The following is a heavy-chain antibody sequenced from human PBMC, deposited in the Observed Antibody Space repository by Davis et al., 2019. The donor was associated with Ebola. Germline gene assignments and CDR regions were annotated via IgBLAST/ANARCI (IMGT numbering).Heavy chain of an antibody. CDR2: INHRRRT. CDR1: GGSFSAYY. Sequence: PSETLSLTCAVYGGSFSAYYWALIRQPPGKGLEWIGEINHRRRTYLNPSPKSRVTLSIDTSRNQFSLKLTSVTAADTAVYYCASPHQIRGKDYFDRWGQGTLVTVSS. J-gene: IGHJ4*01. CDR3: ASPHQIRGKDYFDR. D-gene: IGHD2-2*01. V-gene: IGHV4-34*01.